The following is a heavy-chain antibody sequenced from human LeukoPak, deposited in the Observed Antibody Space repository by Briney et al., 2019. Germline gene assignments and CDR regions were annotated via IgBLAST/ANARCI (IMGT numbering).Heavy chain of an antibody. D-gene: IGHD1-14*01. J-gene: IGHJ4*02. CDR3: ARGNLGWNYFDY. CDR2: IYSGGST. Sequence: GGSLRLSCAASGFTVSSNYMSWVRQAPGKGLEWVSIIYSGGSTFYADSVKGRFTISRDNSKNTLYLQMNSLRAEDTAVYYCARGNLGWNYFDYWGQGTLVTVSS. V-gene: IGHV3-53*05. CDR1: GFTVSSNY.